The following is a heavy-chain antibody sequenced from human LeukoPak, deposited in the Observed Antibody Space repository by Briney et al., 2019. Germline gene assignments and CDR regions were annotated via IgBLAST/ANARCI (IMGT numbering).Heavy chain of an antibody. CDR1: GYTFTSYD. D-gene: IGHD2-21*02. J-gene: IGHJ3*02. Sequence: GASVKVSCKASGYTFTSYDINWVRQATGQGLEWMGWVGPNSDNRGYEQNFQGRVTMTVDTSISTAYMELSSLRSEDTAVYYCAAIMVVTAGVAFNIWGQGTMVTVSS. V-gene: IGHV1-8*01. CDR3: AAIMVVTAGVAFNI. CDR2: VGPNSDNR.